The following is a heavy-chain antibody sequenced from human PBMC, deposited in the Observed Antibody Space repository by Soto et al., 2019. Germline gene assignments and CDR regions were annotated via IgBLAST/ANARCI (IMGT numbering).Heavy chain of an antibody. J-gene: IGHJ2*01. CDR3: ASYGDYTGGYFDL. D-gene: IGHD4-17*01. V-gene: IGHV4-31*03. Sequence: QVQLQESGPGLVKPSQTLSLTCTVSGGSISSGGYYWSWIRQHPGKGLEWVGYIYYSGSTYFNPSLKSRFTISVDTSKNQFALKLSCVTAADTAVYYCASYGDYTGGYFDLWGRGTLVTVSS. CDR2: IYYSGST. CDR1: GGSISSGGYY.